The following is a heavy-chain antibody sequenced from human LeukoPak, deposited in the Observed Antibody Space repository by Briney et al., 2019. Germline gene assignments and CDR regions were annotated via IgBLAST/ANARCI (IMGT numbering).Heavy chain of an antibody. CDR1: GGSFSGYY. V-gene: IGHV4-34*01. CDR2: VNHSGGT. Sequence: SETLSLTCAVYGGSFSGYYWSWIRQPSGKELEWIGEVNHSGGTNYNPSLKSRVTISVDTSKNQFSLTLSSVTAADTAVFYCARGRPAATWGQGTLFTVSS. D-gene: IGHD6-13*01. CDR3: ARGRPAAT. J-gene: IGHJ5*02.